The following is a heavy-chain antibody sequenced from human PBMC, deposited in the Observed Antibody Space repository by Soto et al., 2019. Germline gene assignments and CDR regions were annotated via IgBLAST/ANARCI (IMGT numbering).Heavy chain of an antibody. J-gene: IGHJ5*02. CDR2: IYATGTT. V-gene: IGHV4-4*07. CDR1: GASISGFY. Sequence: ASGTLSLTCTVSGASISGFYWSWIRKSAGKGLEWIGRIYATGTTDYNPSPKSRVMMSVDTSKKQFSLKLRSVTAADTAVYYCARARHNDLRDGLDTWGQGIPVTVSS. D-gene: IGHD3-3*01. CDR3: ARARHNDLRDGLDT.